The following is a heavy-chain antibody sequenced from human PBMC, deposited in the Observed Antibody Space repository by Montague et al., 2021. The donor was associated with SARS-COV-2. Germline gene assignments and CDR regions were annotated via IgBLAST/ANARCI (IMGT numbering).Heavy chain of an antibody. D-gene: IGHD1-20*01. CDR1: GDSIRESH. J-gene: IGHJ6*02. Sequence: SETLSLTCTVSGDSIRESHWSWIRQPPGKGLEWIGYIDNSGSTNYNPALESRVTLTVSASNNQFYLNLRSVTAADTAVYYCARLTGSRVYYYHYGLDVWGQGTTVTVSS. CDR2: IDNSGST. V-gene: IGHV4-4*09. CDR3: ARLTGSRVYYYHYGLDV.